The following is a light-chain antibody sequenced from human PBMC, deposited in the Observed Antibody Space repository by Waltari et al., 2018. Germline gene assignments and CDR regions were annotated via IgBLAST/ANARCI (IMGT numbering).Light chain of an antibody. CDR2: GAS. CDR3: QQYNNWLPFT. V-gene: IGKV3-15*01. Sequence: DIVMTQSPATLSVSPGERATLSCRASQSVSSNLAWYQQKPGQAPRLLIYGASTRATGIPARFSGSGSGTEFTLTISSLQSEDFAVYYCQQYNNWLPFTFGPGTKVDIK. CDR1: QSVSSN. J-gene: IGKJ3*01.